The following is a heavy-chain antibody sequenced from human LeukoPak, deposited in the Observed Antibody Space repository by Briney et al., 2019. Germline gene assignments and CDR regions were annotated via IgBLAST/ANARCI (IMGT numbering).Heavy chain of an antibody. V-gene: IGHV4-59*08. J-gene: IGHJ6*02. D-gene: IGHD2-15*01. Sequence: SETLSLTCTVSGGSISYYYWSWIRQPPGKGLEWIGHIYHSGSTTYNPSFKSRVTISVDTSKNHFSLELSSVTAADTAVYYCVRHAATRHNYGMDVWGRGTTVTVSS. CDR1: GGSISYYY. CDR2: IYHSGST. CDR3: VRHAATRHNYGMDV.